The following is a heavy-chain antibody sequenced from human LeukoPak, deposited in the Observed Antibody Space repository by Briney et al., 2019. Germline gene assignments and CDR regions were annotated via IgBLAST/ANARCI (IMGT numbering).Heavy chain of an antibody. Sequence: SETLSHTCTVSGGSISSRSYYWGWIRQPPGKGLEWIGTIYYSGSTYYNPSLKSRVTISVDTSKNQFSLKLSSVTAADTAVYYCARHDCSSTSCYADYWGQGTLVTVSS. V-gene: IGHV4-39*01. CDR2: IYYSGST. J-gene: IGHJ4*02. CDR1: GGSISSRSYY. D-gene: IGHD2-2*01. CDR3: ARHDCSSTSCYADY.